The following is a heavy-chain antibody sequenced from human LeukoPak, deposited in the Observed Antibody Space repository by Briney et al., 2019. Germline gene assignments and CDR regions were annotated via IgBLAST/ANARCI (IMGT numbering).Heavy chain of an antibody. D-gene: IGHD3-10*01. J-gene: IGHJ3*01. Sequence: PGGSLRLSCAASGFTFKNYWMSWVRQAPGKGLEWVGNIKQDGSETYYVDSVKGRFTISRDNAKNSLFLQMNSLRTEDTAVYHCTREGSYLDAFDFWGQGTMVTVSS. CDR3: TREGSYLDAFDF. V-gene: IGHV3-7*01. CDR1: GFTFKNYW. CDR2: IKQDGSET.